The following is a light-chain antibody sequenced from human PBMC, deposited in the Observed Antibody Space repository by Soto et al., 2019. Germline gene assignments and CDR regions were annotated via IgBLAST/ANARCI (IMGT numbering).Light chain of an antibody. CDR1: QNIITN. CDR2: GAS. CDR3: QQYGSSPYT. V-gene: IGKV3-15*01. J-gene: IGKJ2*01. Sequence: EMMMTQSPATLSVSRGDRATLSCRASQNIITNLAWYQLKPGQAPRLLIYGASTRATGVPARFSGSGSGTEFTLTISSLQSEDFAVYYCQQYGSSPYTFGLGTKLEIK.